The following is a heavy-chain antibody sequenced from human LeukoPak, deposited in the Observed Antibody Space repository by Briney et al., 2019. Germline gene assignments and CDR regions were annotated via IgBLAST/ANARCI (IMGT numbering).Heavy chain of an antibody. J-gene: IGHJ4*02. D-gene: IGHD3-22*01. CDR2: INHSGST. V-gene: IGHV4-34*01. CDR1: GGSFSGYY. CDR3: ARERGIVVVPGKSFDY. Sequence: SETLSLTCAVYGGSFSGYYWSWIRQPPGKGLEWIGEINHSGSTNYNPSLKSRVTISVDTSKDQFSLKLSSVTAADTAVYYCARERGIVVVPGKSFDYWGQGTLVTVSS.